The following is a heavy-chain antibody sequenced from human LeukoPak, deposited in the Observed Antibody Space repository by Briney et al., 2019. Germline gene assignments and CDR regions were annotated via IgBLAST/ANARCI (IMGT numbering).Heavy chain of an antibody. D-gene: IGHD3-3*01. CDR3: AKAYYDFWSGYHYFDY. J-gene: IGHJ4*02. CDR2: ISGSGGST. Sequence: GRSLRLSCAASGFTFSSYAMSWVRQAPGKGLEWVSAISGSGGSTYYADSVKGRFTISRDNSKNTLYLQMNSLRAEDTAVYYCAKAYYDFWSGYHYFDYWGQGTLVTVSS. V-gene: IGHV3-23*01. CDR1: GFTFSSYA.